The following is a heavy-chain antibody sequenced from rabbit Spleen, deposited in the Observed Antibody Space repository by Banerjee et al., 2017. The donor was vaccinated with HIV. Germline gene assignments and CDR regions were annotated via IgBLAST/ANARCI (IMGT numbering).Heavy chain of an antibody. V-gene: IGHV1S40*01. Sequence: QSLEESGGDLVQPGASLTLTCTASGFSFSSSYYMCWFRQAPGKGLEWIGCIWTCSSGSTYYASWAKGRFTISKTSSTTVTLQMTSLTAADTATYFCARDSGDDSYWEYSFDLWGPGTLVTVS. CDR1: GFSFSSSYY. CDR2: IWTCSSGST. J-gene: IGHJ4*01. D-gene: IGHD6-1*01. CDR3: ARDSGDDSYWEYSFDL.